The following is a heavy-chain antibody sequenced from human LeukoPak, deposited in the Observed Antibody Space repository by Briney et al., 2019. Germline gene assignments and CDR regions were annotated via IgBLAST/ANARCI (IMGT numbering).Heavy chain of an antibody. D-gene: IGHD6-13*01. CDR2: MNPNSGNT. Sequence: GASVKVSCKASGYTFTSYDINWVRQATGQGLEWMGRMNPNSGNTGYAQKFQGRIIVSRNTSISTAYMELSSLTSEDTAIYYCARIAAAGNRRLNYWGQGTLVTVAS. CDR1: GYTFTSYD. CDR3: ARIAAAGNRRLNY. J-gene: IGHJ4*02. V-gene: IGHV1-8*01.